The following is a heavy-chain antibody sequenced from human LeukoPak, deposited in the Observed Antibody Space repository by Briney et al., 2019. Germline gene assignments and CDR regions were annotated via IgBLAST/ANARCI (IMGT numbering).Heavy chain of an antibody. J-gene: IGHJ5*02. D-gene: IGHD6-19*01. CDR2: MNPTSSNT. V-gene: IGHV1-8*01. CDR3: ARGRGGWYFDP. CDR1: GYTFTSFD. Sequence: ASVKASCKASGYTFTSFDINWVRQASGQGLEWMGWMNPTSSNTGYVQKFQGRVTMTTNTSISTAYMELSSLRSEDTAVYYCARGRGGWYFDPWGQGTLVTVSS.